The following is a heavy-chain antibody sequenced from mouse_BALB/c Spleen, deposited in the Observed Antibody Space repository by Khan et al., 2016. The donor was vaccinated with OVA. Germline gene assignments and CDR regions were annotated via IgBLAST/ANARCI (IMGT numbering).Heavy chain of an antibody. D-gene: IGHD2-14*01. J-gene: IGHJ3*01. CDR1: GYTFTSYT. CDR2: INPSNGYT. Sequence: VQLQQSGAELARPGASVKMSCKASGYTFTSYTIHWLEKRPGQGLEWIGYINPSNGYTNYNQKFKDKATLTTDKSSTTAYLQLSSLTSDDSAVYNCVRDGAYHRNDGWFAYWGQGTLVTVSA. CDR3: VRDGAYHRNDGWFAY. V-gene: IGHV1-4*01.